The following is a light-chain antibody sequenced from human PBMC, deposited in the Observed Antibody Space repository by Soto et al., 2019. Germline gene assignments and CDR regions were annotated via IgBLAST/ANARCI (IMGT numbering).Light chain of an antibody. V-gene: IGKV3-15*01. Sequence: EAVMTQSPATLSVSPGERATLSCRASQSISSNLAWYQQKPGQAPRLLIYGASTRATGIPARFSGSGSGTDFTLTFSSLDSEDFAVYYCQQYHDWPLTFGGGTNVEIK. J-gene: IGKJ4*01. CDR1: QSISSN. CDR3: QQYHDWPLT. CDR2: GAS.